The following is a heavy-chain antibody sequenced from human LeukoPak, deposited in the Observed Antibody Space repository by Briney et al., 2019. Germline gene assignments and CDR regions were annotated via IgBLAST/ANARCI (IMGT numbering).Heavy chain of an antibody. V-gene: IGHV4-59*12. CDR3: ARDVLAAPGTFDY. D-gene: IGHD6-13*01. J-gene: IGHJ4*02. Sequence: SETLSLTCTVSGVSISSYYWTWIRQPPGKGLEWIGYIYYSGSTNYNPSLKSRVTISLDTSKNQFSLKLTSVTAADTAVYYCARDVLAAPGTFDYWGQGTLVTVSS. CDR2: IYYSGST. CDR1: GVSISSYY.